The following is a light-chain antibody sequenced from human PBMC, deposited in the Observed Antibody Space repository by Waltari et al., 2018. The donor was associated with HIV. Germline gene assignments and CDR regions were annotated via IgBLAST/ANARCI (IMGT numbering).Light chain of an antibody. Sequence: SYDLVQAPSVSESPGQTVKINCSGLQLGEKFVCWYHQKPGQSPALIIYQDFKRPSGIPDRFFGSNSGDTATLSISGAQATDEGDYYCQAWDNTFNVFGTGTTVSVL. CDR2: QDF. CDR3: QAWDNTFNV. V-gene: IGLV3-1*01. J-gene: IGLJ1*01. CDR1: QLGEKF.